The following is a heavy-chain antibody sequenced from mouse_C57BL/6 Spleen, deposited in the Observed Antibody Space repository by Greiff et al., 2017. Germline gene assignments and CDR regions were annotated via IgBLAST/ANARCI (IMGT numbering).Heavy chain of an antibody. CDR2: INPNNGGT. D-gene: IGHD1-1*01. CDR3: ARGGYDGSRQFDY. Sequence: VQLQQPGPELVKPGASVKISCKASGYTFTDYNMDWVKQSPGQSLEWIGDINPNNGGTNYNQKFKGKATLTVDTSSSTAYMELRSLTSEDTAVYYCARGGYDGSRQFDYWGQGTTLTVSS. J-gene: IGHJ2*01. CDR1: GYTFTDYN. V-gene: IGHV1-18*01.